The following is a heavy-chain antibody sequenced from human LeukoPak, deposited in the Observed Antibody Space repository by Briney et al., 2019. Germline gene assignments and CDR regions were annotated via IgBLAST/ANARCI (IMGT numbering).Heavy chain of an antibody. CDR2: INHSGST. D-gene: IGHD6-19*01. J-gene: IGHJ4*02. V-gene: IGHV4-34*01. CDR3: ARAAGYSSGWYYY. Sequence: SETLSLTCAVYGGSFSGYYWSWIRQPPGKGLEWIGEINHSGSTNYNPSLKSRVTISVDTSKNQFSLKLSSMTAADTAVYYCARAAGYSSGWYYYWGQGTLVTVSS. CDR1: GGSFSGYY.